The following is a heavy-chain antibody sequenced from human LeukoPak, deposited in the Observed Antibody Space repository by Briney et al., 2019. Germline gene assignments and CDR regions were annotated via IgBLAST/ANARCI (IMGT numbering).Heavy chain of an antibody. CDR1: GGSTSSSSDY. CDR3: ARGRRLRGRNWNPIPDGMDV. Sequence: KPSETLSLTCTVSGGSTSSSSDYWGWIRQPPGKGLEWIGEINHSRSTNYNPSLKSRVTISVDTSKNQFSLKLSSVTAADTAVYYCARGRRLRGRNWNPIPDGMDVWGQGTTVTVSS. CDR2: INHSRST. V-gene: IGHV4-39*07. J-gene: IGHJ6*02. D-gene: IGHD1-1*01.